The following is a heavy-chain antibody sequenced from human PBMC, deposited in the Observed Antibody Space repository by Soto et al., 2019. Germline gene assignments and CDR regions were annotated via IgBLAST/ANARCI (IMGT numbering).Heavy chain of an antibody. V-gene: IGHV4-59*01. CDR1: GGSISRYY. D-gene: IGHD6-13*01. CDR3: ARSAGTYHGMDV. J-gene: IGHJ6*02. CDR2: IYYSGST. Sequence: QVQLQESGPGLVKPSETLSLTCTVSGGSISRYYWSWIRQPPGKGLEWIGYIYYSGSTNYNPTLTGRVTIAADTSNNRFSLKLSSVTAANTAVYYCARSAGTYHGMDVWGQGTTVTVSS.